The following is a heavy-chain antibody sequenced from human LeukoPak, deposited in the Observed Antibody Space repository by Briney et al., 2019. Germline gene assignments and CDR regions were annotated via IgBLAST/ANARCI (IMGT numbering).Heavy chain of an antibody. D-gene: IGHD3-10*01. Sequence: PGGSLRLSCAASGFTFSDHYMDWVRQAPGKGLEWVGRTRDKANSYTTEYAASVKGRFTISRDDSKNSLHLQMNSLRAEDTAVYYCARDVVRGVKYYYYGMDVWGQGTTVTVSS. J-gene: IGHJ6*02. V-gene: IGHV3-72*01. CDR2: TRDKANSYTT. CDR3: ARDVVRGVKYYYYGMDV. CDR1: GFTFSDHY.